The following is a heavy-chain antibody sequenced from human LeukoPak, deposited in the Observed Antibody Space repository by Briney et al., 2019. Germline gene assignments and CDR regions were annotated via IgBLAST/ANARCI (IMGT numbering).Heavy chain of an antibody. CDR1: GFTFSSYA. CDR2: INANSGTT. V-gene: IGHV3-23*01. Sequence: PGGSLRLSCAASGFTFSSYAMSWVRQAPGKGLEWVSTINANSGTTSYAASVRGRFTISRDNSKNTLYLQVNTLRADDTATYYCAKPISGGLAVTADWFHPWGRGTLVVVSS. J-gene: IGHJ5*01. D-gene: IGHD6-19*01. CDR3: AKPISGGLAVTADWFHP.